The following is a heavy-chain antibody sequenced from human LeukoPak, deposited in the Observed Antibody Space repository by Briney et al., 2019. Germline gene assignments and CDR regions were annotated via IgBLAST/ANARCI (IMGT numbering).Heavy chain of an antibody. D-gene: IGHD1-26*01. J-gene: IGHJ4*02. V-gene: IGHV4-4*02. CDR1: GGSISSSNW. Sequence: SGTLSLTCAISGGSISSSNWWSWVRQPPGKGLEWIGEIYHSGSTNYSPSLKSRVTISVDKSKNQFSLKVTSVTAADTAVYYCARVSSGSYYFDSWGQGTLVTVSS. CDR2: IYHSGST. CDR3: ARVSSGSYYFDS.